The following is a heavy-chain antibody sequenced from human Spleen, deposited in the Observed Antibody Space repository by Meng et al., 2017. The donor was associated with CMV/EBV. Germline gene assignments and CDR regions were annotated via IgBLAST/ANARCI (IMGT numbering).Heavy chain of an antibody. V-gene: IGHV3-23*01. D-gene: IGHD6-13*01. CDR1: GITFRNYA. CDR2: TSGSGSTS. Sequence: GGSLRLSCVASGITFRNYAMNWVRQAPGKGLEWVAITSGSGSTSFYADSVKGRFTISRDNSKNTLYLQMNSLRAEDTAVYYCARPSSSWGENWFDPWGQGTLVTVSS. CDR3: ARPSSSWGENWFDP. J-gene: IGHJ5*02.